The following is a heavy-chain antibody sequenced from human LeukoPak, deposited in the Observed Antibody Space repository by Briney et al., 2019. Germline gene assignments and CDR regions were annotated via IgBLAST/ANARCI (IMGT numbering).Heavy chain of an antibody. V-gene: IGHV3-7*01. D-gene: IGHD1-26*01. J-gene: IGHJ4*02. CDR2: IKQDGSEK. CDR3: ARESLVGAFDY. CDR1: GFTFSSYW. Sequence: GGSLRLSCAASGFTFSSYWMSWVRQAPGKGLEWVANIKQDGSEKYYVGSVKGRFTISRDNAKNSLYLQMNSLRAEDTAVYYCARESLVGAFDYWGQGTLVTVSS.